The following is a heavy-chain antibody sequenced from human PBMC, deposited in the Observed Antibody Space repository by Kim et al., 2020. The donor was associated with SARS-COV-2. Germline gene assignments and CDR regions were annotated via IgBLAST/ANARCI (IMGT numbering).Heavy chain of an antibody. CDR2: IKSKTDGGTK. CDR3: TTLIVVDAFDI. J-gene: IGHJ3*02. CDR1: GFTFGNAW. V-gene: IGHV3-15*01. Sequence: GGSLRLSCAASGFTFGNAWMSWFRQAPGRGLEWVGGIKSKTDGGTKDNAEPVKGRFTISRDDSKNTLYLQMNSLKTEDTAVYYCTTLIVVDAFDIWGQGTMVTVSS. D-gene: IGHD3-22*01.